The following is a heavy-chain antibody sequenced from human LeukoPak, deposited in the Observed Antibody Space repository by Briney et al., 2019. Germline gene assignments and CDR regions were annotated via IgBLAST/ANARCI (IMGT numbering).Heavy chain of an antibody. Sequence: YPSETLSLTCTVSGGSISSYYWSWIRQPPGKGLEWIGYIYYSGSTSYNPSLKSRVTISVDTSTNQFSLKLSSVTAADTAVYYCARVSPARYCSSTSCFFDYWGQGTLVTVSS. CDR1: GGSISSYY. V-gene: IGHV4-59*01. D-gene: IGHD2-2*01. CDR2: IYYSGST. J-gene: IGHJ4*02. CDR3: ARVSPARYCSSTSCFFDY.